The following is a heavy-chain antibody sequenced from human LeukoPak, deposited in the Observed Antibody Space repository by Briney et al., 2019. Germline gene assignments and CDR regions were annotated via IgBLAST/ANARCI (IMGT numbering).Heavy chain of an antibody. Sequence: GGSLRLSCAASGFTFSGYWMHWVRQAPGKGLVWVSRINSDGSSTSYADSVKGRFTISRDNAKNTLYLQMNSLRAEDTAVYYCARDEAYCGGDCYSRFGIDYWGQGTLVTVSS. V-gene: IGHV3-74*01. CDR1: GFTFSGYW. CDR3: ARDEAYCGGDCYSRFGIDY. CDR2: INSDGSST. D-gene: IGHD2-21*02. J-gene: IGHJ4*02.